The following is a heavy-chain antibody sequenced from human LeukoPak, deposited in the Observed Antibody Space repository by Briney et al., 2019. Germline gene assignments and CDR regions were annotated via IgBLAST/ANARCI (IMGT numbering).Heavy chain of an antibody. D-gene: IGHD6-19*01. J-gene: IGHJ4*02. CDR2: ISNDGSKK. CDR1: GFALSNYA. CDR3: TRDLGLGRGWYGGDY. V-gene: IGHV3-30-3*01. Sequence: PGGSLRLSCAASGFALSNYAMHGVRQAPGKGLEWVAIISNDGSKKYYADSVKGRFTLSRDNSKHTVYLQMNSLRGEDTAIYYCTRDLGLGRGWYGGDYWGQGTLVTVSS.